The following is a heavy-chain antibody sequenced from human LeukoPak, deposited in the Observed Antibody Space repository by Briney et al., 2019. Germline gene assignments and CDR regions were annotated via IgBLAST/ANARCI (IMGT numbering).Heavy chain of an antibody. V-gene: IGHV1-69*05. CDR3: AARIAARPFDY. CDR1: GYTFTGYY. J-gene: IGHJ4*02. D-gene: IGHD6-6*01. Sequence: SVKVSCKASGYTFTGYYMHWVRQAPGQGLEWMGRIIPIFGTANYAQKFQGRVTITTDESTSTAYMELSSLRSEDTAVYYCAARIAARPFDYWGQGTLVTVSS. CDR2: IIPIFGTA.